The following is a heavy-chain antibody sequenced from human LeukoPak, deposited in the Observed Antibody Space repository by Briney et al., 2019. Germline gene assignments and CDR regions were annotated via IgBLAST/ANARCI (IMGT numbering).Heavy chain of an antibody. Sequence: SETLSLTCTVSGGSTSSGGYYWSWIRQHPGEGLEWIGYIYYSGSTYYNPSLESRVTISVDTSKNQFSLKLSSVTAADTAVYYCARERGWLDAFDIWGQGTMVTVSS. CDR1: GGSTSSGGYY. CDR2: IYYSGST. CDR3: ARERGWLDAFDI. D-gene: IGHD6-19*01. V-gene: IGHV4-31*03. J-gene: IGHJ3*02.